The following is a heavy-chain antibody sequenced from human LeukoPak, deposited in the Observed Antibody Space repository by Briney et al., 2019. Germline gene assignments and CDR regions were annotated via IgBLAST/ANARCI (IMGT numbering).Heavy chain of an antibody. D-gene: IGHD1-14*01. CDR1: GASIRGSITSGTYY. V-gene: IGHV4-61*02. J-gene: IGHJ4*02. CDR2: MYNSGTT. CDR3: ARSTNRVDS. Sequence: SETLSLTCTVSGASIRGSITSGTYYWNWIRRPAGKGLEWIGRMYNSGTTINYNPSLKSRVTISVDTSKNQFSLNVTSVTAADTAVYYCARSTNRVDSWGQGTLVTVSS.